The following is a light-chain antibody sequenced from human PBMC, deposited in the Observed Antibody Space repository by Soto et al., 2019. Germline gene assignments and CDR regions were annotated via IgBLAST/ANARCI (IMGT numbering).Light chain of an antibody. J-gene: IGLJ1*01. V-gene: IGLV2-8*01. CDR1: SSDVGGYNY. CDR3: SSYAGSSNV. Sequence: QSALTQPPSASGSPGQSVAISCTGTSSDVGGYNYVSWYHQHPGKAPKLMIYEVNKRPSGVPDRFSGSKSGNTASLTVSGRQAEDEDDYYCSSYAGSSNVFGTGTKLTVL. CDR2: EVN.